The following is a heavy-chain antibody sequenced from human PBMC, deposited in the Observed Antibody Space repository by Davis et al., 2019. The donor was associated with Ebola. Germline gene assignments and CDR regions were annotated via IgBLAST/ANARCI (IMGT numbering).Heavy chain of an antibody. CDR2: IYYSGST. CDR1: GGSVSSGSYY. CDR3: ARHRYDYVWGSYRYTGHDY. J-gene: IGHJ4*02. V-gene: IGHV4-39*01. Sequence: SETLSLTCTVSGGSVSSGSYYWGWIRQPPGKGLEWIGSIYYSGSTYYNPSLKSRVTISVDTSKNQFSLKLSSVTAADTAVYYCARHRYDYVWGSYRYTGHDYWGQGTLVTVSS. D-gene: IGHD3-16*02.